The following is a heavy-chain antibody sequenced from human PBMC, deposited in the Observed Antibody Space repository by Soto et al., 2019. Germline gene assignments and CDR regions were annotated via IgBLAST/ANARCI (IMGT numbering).Heavy chain of an antibody. Sequence: GGSLRLSCAASGFTVSSNYMSWVRQAPGKGLEWVSVIYSGGSTYYADSVKGRFTISRDNSKNTLYLQMNSLRAEDTAVYYCAREVTLYSSGWIIDYWGQGTLVTVSS. CDR2: IYSGGST. CDR3: AREVTLYSSGWIIDY. J-gene: IGHJ4*02. V-gene: IGHV3-66*01. D-gene: IGHD6-19*01. CDR1: GFTVSSNY.